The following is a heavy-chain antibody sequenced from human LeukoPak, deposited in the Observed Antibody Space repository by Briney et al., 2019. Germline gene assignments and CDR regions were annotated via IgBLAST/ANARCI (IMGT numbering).Heavy chain of an antibody. V-gene: IGHV3-23*01. CDR3: AKDGYYESSGYSYIDY. Sequence: GGSLRLSCAASGFTFSSYAMSWVRQAPGKGLEWVSAISGSGGTTHYADSVKGRFTISRDNSKNTPSLQMNSLRAEDTAVYYCAKDGYYESSGYSYIDYWGQGTLVTVSS. D-gene: IGHD3-22*01. CDR1: GFTFSSYA. J-gene: IGHJ4*02. CDR2: ISGSGGTT.